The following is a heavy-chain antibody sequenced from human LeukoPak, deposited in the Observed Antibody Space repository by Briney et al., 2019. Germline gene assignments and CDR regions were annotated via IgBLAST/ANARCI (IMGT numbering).Heavy chain of an antibody. V-gene: IGHV3-30*04. Sequence: GSLRLSCAASRFTFSTYAMHWVRQAPGKALEWVSVISNDGRDNHYADSVKGRFTISRDNSKNTLFLQMNSLRGEDTAVYYCARDVSVAAADYYFDLWGQGTLVSVSS. CDR2: ISNDGRDN. D-gene: IGHD2-15*01. CDR3: ARDVSVAAADYYFDL. J-gene: IGHJ4*02. CDR1: RFTFSTYA.